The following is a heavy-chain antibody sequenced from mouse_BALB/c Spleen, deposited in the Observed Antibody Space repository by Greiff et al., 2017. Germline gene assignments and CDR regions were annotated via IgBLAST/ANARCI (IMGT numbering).Heavy chain of an antibody. CDR2: INSNGGST. Sequence: EVKLMESGGGLVQPGGSLKLSCAASGFTFSSYGMSWVRQTPDKRLELVATINSNGGSTYYPDSVKGRFTISRDNAKNTLYLQMSSLKSEDTAMYYCARGDYGNYCAYWGQGTLVTVSA. CDR3: ARGDYGNYCAY. V-gene: IGHV5-6-3*01. CDR1: GFTFSSYG. D-gene: IGHD2-1*01. J-gene: IGHJ3*01.